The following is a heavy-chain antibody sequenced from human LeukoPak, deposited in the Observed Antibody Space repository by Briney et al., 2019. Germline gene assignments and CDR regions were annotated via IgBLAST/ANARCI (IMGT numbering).Heavy chain of an antibody. D-gene: IGHD3-22*01. Sequence: RASVKVSCKASGYTFTGYYMHWVRQAPGQGLEWMGWINPNSGGTNYAQKFQGRVTMTRDTSISTAYMELRSLRSDDTAVYYCATTDDSSGYYPSYFDCWGQGTLVTVSS. CDR1: GYTFTGYY. V-gene: IGHV1-2*02. J-gene: IGHJ4*02. CDR3: ATTDDSSGYYPSYFDC. CDR2: INPNSGGT.